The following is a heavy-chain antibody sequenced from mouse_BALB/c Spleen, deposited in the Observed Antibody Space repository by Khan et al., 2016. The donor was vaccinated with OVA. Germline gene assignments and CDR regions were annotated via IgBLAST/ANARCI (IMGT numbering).Heavy chain of an antibody. D-gene: IGHD1-3*01. CDR3: ARGGATDYINDGGAMEY. CDR1: GYTFTTAG. J-gene: IGHJ4*01. CDR2: INTHSGVP. Sequence: QIQLVQSGPELKKPGETVRISCKASGYTFTTAGIQWVQQMPGKGLKWIGWINTHSGVPKYAEAFKGRFAFSLEISVNTAYLQITNLTNEDTATYLCARGGATDYINDGGAMEYWGQGTSVTVSS. V-gene: IGHV9-4*02.